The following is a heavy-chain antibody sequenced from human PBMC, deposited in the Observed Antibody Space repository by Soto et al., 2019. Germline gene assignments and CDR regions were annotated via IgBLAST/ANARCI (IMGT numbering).Heavy chain of an antibody. CDR1: GGSVSSGSYY. CDR2: IYYSGST. V-gene: IGHV4-61*01. Sequence: SETLSLTCTVSGGSVSSGSYYWSWIRQPPGKGLEWIGYIYYSGSTNYNPSLKSRVTISVDTSKNQFSLKLSSVTAADTAVYYCARDFFSGWYDYYGMDVWGQGNVVTVSS. CDR3: ARDFFSGWYDYYGMDV. D-gene: IGHD6-19*01. J-gene: IGHJ6*02.